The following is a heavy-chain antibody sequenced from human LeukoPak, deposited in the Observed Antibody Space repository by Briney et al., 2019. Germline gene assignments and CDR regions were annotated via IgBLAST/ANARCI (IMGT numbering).Heavy chain of an antibody. CDR3: SKDRGGTLGDYFDY. J-gene: IGHJ4*02. CDR2: IWSDGSNK. Sequence: PGGSLRLSCAASGFSFSNYDMHWVRQAPGKGLEWVAVIWSDGSNKYYADSVKGRFTISRDNSKNTLYLQMNSLRAEDTALYYCSKDRGGTLGDYFDYWGQGTLVTVSS. D-gene: IGHD3-10*01. CDR1: GFSFSNYD. V-gene: IGHV3-33*06.